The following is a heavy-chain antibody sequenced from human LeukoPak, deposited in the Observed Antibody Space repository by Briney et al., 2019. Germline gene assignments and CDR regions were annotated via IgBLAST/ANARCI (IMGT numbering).Heavy chain of an antibody. V-gene: IGHV3-30*02. CDR3: AKVTGYSSSWLGAGAYYYYYMDV. J-gene: IGHJ6*03. CDR1: GFTFSSYG. CDR2: IRYDGSNK. Sequence: PGGSLSLSCAASGFTFSSYGMHWVRQAPGKGLEWVAFIRYDGSNKYYADSVKGRFTISRDNSKNTLYLQMNSLRSEDTAVYYCAKVTGYSSSWLGAGAYYYYYMDVWGKGTMVTVSS. D-gene: IGHD6-13*01.